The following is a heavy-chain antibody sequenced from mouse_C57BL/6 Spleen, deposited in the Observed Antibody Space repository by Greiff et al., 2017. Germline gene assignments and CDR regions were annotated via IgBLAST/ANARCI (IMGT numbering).Heavy chain of an antibody. J-gene: IGHJ4*01. V-gene: IGHV2-6-1*01. CDR3: ARHTGDYGYDAYYYAMDY. Sequence: QVQLKESGPGLVAPSQSLSITCTVSGFSLTSYGVHWVRQPPGKGLEWLVVIWSDGSTTYHSALKSRLSISTDNSKSQVFLKMNSLQTDDTAMYYGARHTGDYGYDAYYYAMDYWGQGTSVTVSS. CDR1: GFSLTSYG. CDR2: IWSDGST. D-gene: IGHD2-2*01.